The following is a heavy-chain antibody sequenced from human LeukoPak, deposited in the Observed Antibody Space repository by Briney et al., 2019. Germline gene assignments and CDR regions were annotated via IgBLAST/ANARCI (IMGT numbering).Heavy chain of an antibody. V-gene: IGHV4-34*01. CDR1: GGSFSGYY. CDR2: INHSGST. CDR3: ARVPRKRALDY. D-gene: IGHD1-1*01. Sequence: SETLSLTRAVYGGSFSGYYWSWIRQPPGKGLEWIGEINHSGSTNYNPSLKSRVTISVDTSKNQFSLKLSSVTAADTAVYYCARVPRKRALDYWGQGTLVTVSS. J-gene: IGHJ4*02.